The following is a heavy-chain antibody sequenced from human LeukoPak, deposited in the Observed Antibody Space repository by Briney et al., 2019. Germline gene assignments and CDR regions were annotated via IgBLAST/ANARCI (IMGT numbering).Heavy chain of an antibody. J-gene: IGHJ5*02. CDR3: ARWFTTVTTFWFDP. Sequence: SVKVSCKASGGTFSSYAISWVRQAPGQGLEWMGRIIPILSIANYAQKFQGRVTITADKSTSTAYMELSSLRSEDTAVYYCARWFTTVTTFWFDPWGQGTLVTVSS. D-gene: IGHD4-17*01. CDR1: GGTFSSYA. V-gene: IGHV1-69*04. CDR2: IIPILSIA.